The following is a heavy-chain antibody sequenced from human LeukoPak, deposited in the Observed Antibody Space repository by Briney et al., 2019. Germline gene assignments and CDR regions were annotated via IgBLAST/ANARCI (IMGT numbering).Heavy chain of an antibody. CDR3: ARDARLHYYFDY. V-gene: IGHV4-4*07. CDR1: GGSISSYY. Sequence: SSETLSLTCTVSGGSISSYYWSWIQQPAGKGLEWIGRFYTSGSTHYNPSLKSRVTMSIDTSKNQFSLKLSSVTAADTAVYYCARDARLHYYFDYWGQGTLVTVSS. CDR2: FYTSGST. D-gene: IGHD6-25*01. J-gene: IGHJ4*02.